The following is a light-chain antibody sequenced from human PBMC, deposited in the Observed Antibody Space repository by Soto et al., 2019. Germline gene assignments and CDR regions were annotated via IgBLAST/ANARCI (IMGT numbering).Light chain of an antibody. CDR3: SSYKFSTTLRV. J-gene: IGLJ3*02. CDR1: TNDIGSYNY. V-gene: IGLV2-14*01. Sequence: QSALTQPASVSGSPGQSITLSCAGTTNDIGSYNYVSWFKQHPGEAPKLIIFEVTHRPSGISTRFSGSKSGNTASLTISDLQAEDEALYYCSSYKFSTTLRVFGGGTKLTVL. CDR2: EVT.